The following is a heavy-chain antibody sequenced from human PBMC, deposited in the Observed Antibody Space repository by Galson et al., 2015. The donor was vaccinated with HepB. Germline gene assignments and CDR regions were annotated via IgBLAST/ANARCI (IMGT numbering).Heavy chain of an antibody. J-gene: IGHJ4*02. D-gene: IGHD6-13*01. CDR1: GFTFSDYY. CDR3: ARDRTPAAGIRPLDY. V-gene: IGHV3-11*06. Sequence: SLRLSCAASGFTFSDYYMSWIRQAPGKGLEWVSYISSSSSYTNYADSVKGRFTISRDNAKNSLYLQMNSLRAEDTAVYYCARDRTPAAGIRPLDYWGQGTLVTVSS. CDR2: ISSSSSYT.